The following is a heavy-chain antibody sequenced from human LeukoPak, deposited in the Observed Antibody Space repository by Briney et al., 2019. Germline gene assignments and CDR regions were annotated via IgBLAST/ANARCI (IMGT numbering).Heavy chain of an antibody. J-gene: IGHJ3*02. CDR3: ARHLSYAAFDI. V-gene: IGHV4-34*01. Sequence: SETLSLTCAVYGGSFSDYYWSWIRQPPGKGLEWIGEINHSGSTNYNPSLKSRVTISVDTSKNQFSLKLSSVTAADTAVYYCARHLSYAAFDIWGQGTMVTVSS. D-gene: IGHD5-18*01. CDR1: GGSFSDYY. CDR2: INHSGST.